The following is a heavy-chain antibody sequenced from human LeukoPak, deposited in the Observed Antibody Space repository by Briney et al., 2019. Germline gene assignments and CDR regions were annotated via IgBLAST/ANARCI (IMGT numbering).Heavy chain of an antibody. CDR3: ATPGLLGYCSSAICAPPGY. J-gene: IGHJ4*02. CDR2: ISYDGGNN. D-gene: IGHD2-2*01. Sequence: PGGSLRLSCAASGFTFSSYAMHWVRQAPGKGLEWVAVISYDGGNNYHADSVKGRFTISRDNSKNTLYLQMNSLRAEDTAVYYCATPGLLGYCSSAICAPPGYWGQGTLVTVSS. V-gene: IGHV3-30-3*01. CDR1: GFTFSSYA.